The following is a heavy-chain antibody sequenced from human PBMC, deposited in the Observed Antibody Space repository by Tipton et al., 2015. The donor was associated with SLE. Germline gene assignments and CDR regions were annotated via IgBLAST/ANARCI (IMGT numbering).Heavy chain of an antibody. CDR1: GGSFSSYY. D-gene: IGHD3-22*01. J-gene: IGHJ3*01. CDR2: IYHSGST. V-gene: IGHV4-34*01. Sequence: TLSLTCAVYGGSFSSYYWSWIRQPPGKGLEWIGEIYHSGSTNYNPSLKSRVTISVDKSKNQFSLKLNSVTAADTAVYYCATVDYFDSGDAFDFWGHGSMVTVSS. CDR3: ATVDYFDSGDAFDF.